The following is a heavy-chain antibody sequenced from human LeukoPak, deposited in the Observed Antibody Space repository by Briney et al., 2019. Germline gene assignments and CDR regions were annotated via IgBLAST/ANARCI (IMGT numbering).Heavy chain of an antibody. V-gene: IGHV1-18*01. Sequence: ASVKVSCKASGYTFTSYGISWVRQAPGQGLEWMGWMSTYNDNTNYAQKLQGRVTMTADTATRTAYMELRSLRSDDTAVYYCAREAVSGDDYYYYYMDVWGKGTTVTVSS. CDR1: GYTFTSYG. J-gene: IGHJ6*03. CDR2: MSTYNDNT. CDR3: AREAVSGDDYYYYYMDV. D-gene: IGHD2-15*01.